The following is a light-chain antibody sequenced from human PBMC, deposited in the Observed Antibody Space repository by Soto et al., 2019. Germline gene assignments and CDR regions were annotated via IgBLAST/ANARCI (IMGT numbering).Light chain of an antibody. CDR3: HHYNNWPHT. J-gene: IGKJ4*01. CDR2: GAS. CDR1: QSVASN. Sequence: DIVMMQSPATLSVSPGERATLSCRASQSVASNLAWYQQRPGQAPRLLIYGASTRATGVPARFSGSGSGTEFTLTISSLQSEDFAIYYCHHYNNWPHTFGGGTKVEIK. V-gene: IGKV3-15*01.